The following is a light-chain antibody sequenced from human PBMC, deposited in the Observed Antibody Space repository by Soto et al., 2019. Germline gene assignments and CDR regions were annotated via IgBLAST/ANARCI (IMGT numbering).Light chain of an antibody. CDR1: QRVTSN. Sequence: EIVMTQSPATLSVSPGERATLSCRASQRVTSNLAWYQQEPGQAPRLLIYGASTRATGIPGRFSGSGSGTEFTLSISSLQSEDFAVYYCQQYNNRPETFGQGTKVEVK. V-gene: IGKV3-15*01. CDR2: GAS. CDR3: QQYNNRPET. J-gene: IGKJ1*01.